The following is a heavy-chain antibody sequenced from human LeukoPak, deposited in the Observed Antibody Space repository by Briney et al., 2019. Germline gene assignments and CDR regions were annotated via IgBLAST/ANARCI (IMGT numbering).Heavy chain of an antibody. Sequence: SETLSLTCTVSGGSISSSNYYWGWIRQPPRKGLEWIGSIYYSGSTYYNPSLKSRVTISVDTSKNQFSLKLSSVTAADTAVYYCARVNDISSPLTGPWGQGTLVTVSS. D-gene: IGHD3-9*01. CDR3: ARVNDISSPLTGP. J-gene: IGHJ5*02. CDR2: IYYSGST. V-gene: IGHV4-39*07. CDR1: GGSISSSNYY.